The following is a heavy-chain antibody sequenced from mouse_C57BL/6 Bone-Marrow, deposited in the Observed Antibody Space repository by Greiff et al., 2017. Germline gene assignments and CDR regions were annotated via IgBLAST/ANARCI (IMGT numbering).Heavy chain of an antibody. V-gene: IGHV1-15*01. D-gene: IGHD1-1*01. J-gene: IGHJ1*03. CDR1: GYTFTDYE. CDR2: IDPETGGT. Sequence: QVQLQQSGAELVRPGASVTLSCKASGYTFTDYEMHWVKQTPVHGLEWIGAIDPETGGTAYNQKFKGKAILTADKSSSTAYMELRSLTSEDSAVYYCTRPGVDWYFDVWGTGTTVTVSS. CDR3: TRPGVDWYFDV.